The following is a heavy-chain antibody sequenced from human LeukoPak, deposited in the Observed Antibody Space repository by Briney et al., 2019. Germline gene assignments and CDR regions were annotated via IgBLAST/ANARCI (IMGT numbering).Heavy chain of an antibody. D-gene: IGHD5-18*01. V-gene: IGHV4-34*01. CDR2: IYYSKNT. J-gene: IGHJ4*02. CDR3: VSPRGFSYGYFDY. Sequence: SETLSLTCAVNGGSFSGYYWIWIRQPPGKGLEWIGSIYYSKNTYYNPSLKSRVTISADTSKNQFSLTLGSVSATDTAVYYCVSPRGFSYGYFDYWGQGTLVTVSS. CDR1: GGSFSGYY.